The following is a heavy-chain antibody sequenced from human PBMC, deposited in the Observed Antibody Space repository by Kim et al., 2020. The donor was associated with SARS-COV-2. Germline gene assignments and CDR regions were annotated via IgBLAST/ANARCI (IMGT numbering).Heavy chain of an antibody. CDR1: GGSISSYY. CDR2: IYYSGST. J-gene: IGHJ5*02. CDR3: ARLGYCSSTSCYDLQYNWFDP. Sequence: SETLSLTCTVSGGSISSYYWSWIRQPPGKGLEWIGYIYYSGSTNYNPSLKSRVTISVDTSKNQFSLKLSSVTAADTAVYYCARLGYCSSTSCYDLQYNWFDPWGQGTLVTVSS. D-gene: IGHD2-2*01. V-gene: IGHV4-59*01.